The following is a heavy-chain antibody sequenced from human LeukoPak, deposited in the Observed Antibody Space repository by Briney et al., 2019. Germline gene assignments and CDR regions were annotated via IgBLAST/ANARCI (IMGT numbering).Heavy chain of an antibody. D-gene: IGHD1-26*01. CDR2: IYYSGST. J-gene: IGHJ4*02. CDR3: ARGEELLLDY. Sequence: SETLSLTCTVSGGSLSSYYWSWIRQPPGKGLEWIGYIYYSGSTNYNPSLKSRVTISVDTSKNQFSLKLSSVTAADTAVYYCARGEELLLDYWGQGTLVTVSS. CDR1: GGSLSSYY. V-gene: IGHV4-59*01.